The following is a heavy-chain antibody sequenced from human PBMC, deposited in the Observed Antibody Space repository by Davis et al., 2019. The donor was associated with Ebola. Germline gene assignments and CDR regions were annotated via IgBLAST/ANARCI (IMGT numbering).Heavy chain of an antibody. J-gene: IGHJ4*02. D-gene: IGHD6-13*01. CDR1: GYSFISYW. CDR2: IYSGDSDT. Sequence: GESLKISCKGSGYSFISYWIAWVRQMPGKGPEWMGIIYSGDSDTRYSPSFQGQVTISADKSISTAYLQWSSLKASDTAMYYCARVAAAGTEGPFDYWGQGTLVTVSS. V-gene: IGHV5-51*01. CDR3: ARVAAAGTEGPFDY.